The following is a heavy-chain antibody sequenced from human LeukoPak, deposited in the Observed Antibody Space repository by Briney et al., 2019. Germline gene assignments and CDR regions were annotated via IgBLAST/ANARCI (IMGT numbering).Heavy chain of an antibody. CDR3: PRGNHVFDY. CDR1: GGSFSGYY. D-gene: IGHD1-14*01. V-gene: IGHV4-34*01. J-gene: IGHJ4*02. Sequence: SETLSLTCAVYGGSFSGYYWSWIRQPPGKGLEWIGEINHSGSTNYNPSLKGRVTISVDSSKKRFSLKLNSVTAAATAVYYCPRGNHVFDYWGQGTLVTVSS. CDR2: INHSGST.